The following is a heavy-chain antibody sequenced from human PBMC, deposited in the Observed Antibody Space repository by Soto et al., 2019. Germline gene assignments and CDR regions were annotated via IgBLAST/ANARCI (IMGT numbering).Heavy chain of an antibody. CDR1: GYTLTELS. D-gene: IGHD2-15*01. CDR2: FDPEDGET. V-gene: IGHV1-24*01. CDR3: ATNLRYCSGGSCYSGSWFDP. Sequence: GASVKVSCKVSGYTLTELSMHWVRQAPGKGLEWMGGFDPEDGETIYAQKFQGRVTMTEDTSTDTAYMKLSSLRSEDTAVYYCATNLRYCSGGSCYSGSWFDPWGQGTLVTVSS. J-gene: IGHJ5*02.